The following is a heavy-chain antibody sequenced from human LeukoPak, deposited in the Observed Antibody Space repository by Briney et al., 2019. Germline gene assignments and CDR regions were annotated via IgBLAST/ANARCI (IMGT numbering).Heavy chain of an antibody. CDR2: IIPILGIA. Sequence: ASVKVSCKASGGTFSSYAISWVRQAPGQGLEWMGRIIPILGIANYAQKFQGRVTITADKSTSTAYMGLSSLRSEDTAVYYCARGGWTTGFNWFDPWGQGTLITVSS. CDR3: ARGGWTTGFNWFDP. D-gene: IGHD4-17*01. CDR1: GGTFSSYA. V-gene: IGHV1-69*04. J-gene: IGHJ5*02.